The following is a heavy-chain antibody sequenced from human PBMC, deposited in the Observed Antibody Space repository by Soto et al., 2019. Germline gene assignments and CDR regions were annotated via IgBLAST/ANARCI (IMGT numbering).Heavy chain of an antibody. CDR2: MATRTGDT. CDR1: GYTFTANY. D-gene: IGHD3-10*01. J-gene: IGHJ4*02. V-gene: IGHV1-2*02. Sequence: ASVKVSCKPSGYTFTANYIHWVRQAPGKGLEWMGWMATRTGDTRFAQKFQGRVTMTRDTSIGTAYMELTTLTLDYTAVYYCARGSGSSWLDYWGQGTQVTVSS. CDR3: ARGSGSSWLDY.